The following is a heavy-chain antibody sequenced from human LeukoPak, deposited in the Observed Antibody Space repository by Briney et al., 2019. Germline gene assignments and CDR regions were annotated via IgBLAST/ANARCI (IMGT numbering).Heavy chain of an antibody. CDR1: GGTFSSYT. CDR2: IIPILGIA. CDR3: ARDVPRDSSSWSRWFDP. Sequence: SVEVSCKASGGTFSSYTISWVRQAPGQGLEWMGRIIPILGIANYAQKFQGRVTITADKSTSTAYMELSSLRSEDTAVYYCARDVPRDSSSWSRWFDPWGQGTLVTVSS. D-gene: IGHD6-13*01. J-gene: IGHJ5*02. V-gene: IGHV1-69*04.